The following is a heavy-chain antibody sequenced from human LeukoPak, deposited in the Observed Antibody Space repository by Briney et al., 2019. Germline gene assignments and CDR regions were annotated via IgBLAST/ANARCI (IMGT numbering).Heavy chain of an antibody. CDR1: GYTFTSYD. CDR3: ARGGSGVLRYFDWLLGDAFDI. V-gene: IGHV1-8*01. Sequence: ASVKVSCKASGYTFTSYDINWVRQATGQGLEWMGWMNPNSGNTGYAQKFQGRVTMTRNTSISTAYMELSSLRSEDTAVYYWARGGSGVLRYFDWLLGDAFDIWGQGTMVTVSS. D-gene: IGHD3-9*01. CDR2: MNPNSGNT. J-gene: IGHJ3*02.